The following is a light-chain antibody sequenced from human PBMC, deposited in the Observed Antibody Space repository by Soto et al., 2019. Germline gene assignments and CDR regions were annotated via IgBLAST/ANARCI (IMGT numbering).Light chain of an antibody. Sequence: QPVLTQSPSASASLGASVKLTCTLSRGHSNYAIAWHQQQPEKGPRYLMKLNSDGSHSKGDGIPDRFSGSSSGTERYLTISSLQSEDEADYFCQTWGTGIHVVFGGGTQLTVL. V-gene: IGLV4-69*01. CDR1: RGHSNYA. CDR2: LNSDGSH. J-gene: IGLJ2*01. CDR3: QTWGTGIHVV.